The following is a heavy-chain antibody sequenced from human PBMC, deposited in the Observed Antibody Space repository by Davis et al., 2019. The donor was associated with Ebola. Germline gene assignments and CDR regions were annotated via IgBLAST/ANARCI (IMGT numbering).Heavy chain of an antibody. D-gene: IGHD1-1*01. Sequence: MPSETLSLTCTVSGGSISSGDYYWSWIRQPPGKGLEWIGYIYYSGSTYYNPSLKSRVTISVDTSKNQFSLKLSSVTAADTAVYYCQTGTRGYYNGMDVWGQGTTVTVSS. CDR3: QTGTRGYYNGMDV. CDR1: GGSISSGDYY. CDR2: IYYSGST. V-gene: IGHV4-30-4*01. J-gene: IGHJ6*02.